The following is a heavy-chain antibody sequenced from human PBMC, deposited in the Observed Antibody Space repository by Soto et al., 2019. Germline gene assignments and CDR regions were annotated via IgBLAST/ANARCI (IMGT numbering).Heavy chain of an antibody. J-gene: IGHJ5*02. CDR1: GGSISSGGFY. CDR2: TYFRGNT. V-gene: IGHV4-31*03. CDR3: ARVTDNWYRRVDP. Sequence: LSLTCTVPGGSISSGGFYWSWIRQHPGQGLEWIGYTYFRGNTYYNPSLKSRLTISVDTSKNQFSLKLSSVTAADSAVYYCARVTDNWYRRVDPWGQGTLVTVSS. D-gene: IGHD1-20*01.